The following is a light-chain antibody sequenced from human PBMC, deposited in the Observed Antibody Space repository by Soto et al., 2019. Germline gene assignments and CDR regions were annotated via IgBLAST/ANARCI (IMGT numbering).Light chain of an antibody. Sequence: IHLTQSPSSLSASLGDRVTVTCRASQGIRNYLAWYQQKPGKAPKLLIYDASTLQSGVPSRFRGSGSGTDFTLTITSLQPEDFETYYCQQLDSFPLTFGGGTKVDIK. J-gene: IGKJ4*01. CDR3: QQLDSFPLT. CDR1: QGIRNY. CDR2: DAS. V-gene: IGKV1-9*01.